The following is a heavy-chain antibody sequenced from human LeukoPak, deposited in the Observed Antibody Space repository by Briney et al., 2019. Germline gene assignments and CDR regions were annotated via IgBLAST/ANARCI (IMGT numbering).Heavy chain of an antibody. V-gene: IGHV1-2*02. J-gene: IGHJ3*02. CDR2: INPNSGGT. Sequence: ASVKVSCKASGYTFTGYYMHWVRQAPGQGLEWMGWINPNSGGTNYAQKFQGRVTMTRDTSISTAYMELSRLRSDDTAVYYCARSQGTYSSRSEAFEIWGQGTMVTVSS. D-gene: IGHD6-13*01. CDR1: GYTFTGYY. CDR3: ARSQGTYSSRSEAFEI.